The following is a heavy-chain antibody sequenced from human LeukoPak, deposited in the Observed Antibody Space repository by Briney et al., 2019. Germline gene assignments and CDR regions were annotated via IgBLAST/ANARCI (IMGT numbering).Heavy chain of an antibody. D-gene: IGHD4-17*01. J-gene: IGHJ4*02. CDR2: IIPILGIA. V-gene: IGHV1-69*04. Sequence: ASVKVSCKASGYTFTGYFMHWVRQAPGQGLEWMGRIIPILGIANYAQKFQGRVTITADKSTSTAYMELSSLRSEDTAVYYCARDYGDHGSFDYWGQGTLVTVSS. CDR1: GYTFTGYF. CDR3: ARDYGDHGSFDY.